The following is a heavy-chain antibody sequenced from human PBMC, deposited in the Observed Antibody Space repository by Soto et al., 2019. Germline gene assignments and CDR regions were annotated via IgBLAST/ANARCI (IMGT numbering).Heavy chain of an antibody. CDR3: ARDYTMVRGVIITANLGYAFDI. Sequence: ASVKVSCKASGYTFTGYYMHWVRQAPGQGLEWMGWINPNSGGTNYAQKFQGWVTMTRDTSISTAYMELSRLRSDDTAVYYCARDYTMVRGVIITANLGYAFDIWGQGTMVTVSS. J-gene: IGHJ3*02. V-gene: IGHV1-2*04. CDR2: INPNSGGT. D-gene: IGHD3-10*01. CDR1: GYTFTGYY.